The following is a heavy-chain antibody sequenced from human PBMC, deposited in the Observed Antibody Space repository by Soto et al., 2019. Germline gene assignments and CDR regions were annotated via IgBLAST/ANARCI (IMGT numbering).Heavy chain of an antibody. CDR2: INPNSGGT. V-gene: IGHV1-2*02. J-gene: IGHJ4*02. CDR3: ARVSRGIAVAGDDY. D-gene: IGHD6-19*01. CDR1: GYTFTGYY. Sequence: ASVKVSCKASGYTFTGYYMHWVLQAPGQGLEWMGWINPNSGGTNYAQKFQGRVTMTRDTSISTAYMELSRLRSDDTAVYYCARVSRGIAVAGDDYWGQGTLVTVSS.